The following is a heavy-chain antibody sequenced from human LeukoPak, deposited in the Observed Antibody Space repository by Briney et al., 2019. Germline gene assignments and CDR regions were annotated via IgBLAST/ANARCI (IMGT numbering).Heavy chain of an antibody. CDR2: IIPIFGTA. CDR1: GGTFSSYA. Sequence: ASVKVSCKASGGTFSSYAISWVRQAPGQGLEWMGGIIPIFGTANYAQKFQGRVTMTRDTSISTAYMELSRLRSDDTAVYYCARGWEFVYWGQGTLVTVSS. D-gene: IGHD1-26*01. J-gene: IGHJ4*02. V-gene: IGHV1-69*05. CDR3: ARGWEFVY.